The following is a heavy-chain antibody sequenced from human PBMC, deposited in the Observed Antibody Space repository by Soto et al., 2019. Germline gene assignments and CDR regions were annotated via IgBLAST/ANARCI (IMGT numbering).Heavy chain of an antibody. CDR3: ARGPLAYCGGDCDAFDI. CDR1: GFTFSSYC. D-gene: IGHD2-21*02. CDR2: IWYDGSNK. J-gene: IGHJ3*02. V-gene: IGHV3-33*01. Sequence: QVQLVESGGGVVQPGRSLRLSCAASGFTFSSYCMHWVRQAPGKGLEWVAVIWYDGSNKYYADSVKDRITISRDNSKNTLYLQMNSLRAEDTAVYYCARGPLAYCGGDCDAFDIWGQGTMVTVSS.